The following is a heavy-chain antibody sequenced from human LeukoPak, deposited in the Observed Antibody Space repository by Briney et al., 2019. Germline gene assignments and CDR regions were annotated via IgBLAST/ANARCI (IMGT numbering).Heavy chain of an antibody. CDR1: GFTFSTYV. J-gene: IGHJ4*02. CDR2: ISSNGDNT. V-gene: IGHV3-64D*06. CDR3: VRGTGY. Sequence: PGGSLRLSCSVSGFTFSTYVMHWVRQAPGKGLEYVSAISSNGDNTYYADSAKGRFTIPRDNSKNTLYLQMSSLRADDTAVYYCVRGTGYWGQGTLVTVSS.